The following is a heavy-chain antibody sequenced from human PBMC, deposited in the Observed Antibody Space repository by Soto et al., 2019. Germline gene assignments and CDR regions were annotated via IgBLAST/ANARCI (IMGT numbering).Heavy chain of an antibody. Sequence: QTLSLTCEISGDRVSSDSTAWNWIRHSPSRGLGWLGRTYYKSKWFYNYAVSVRSRIAIKSDTSKNQFSLQLNSVNPEDTAVYFCARGAQWLLYWGQGTLVTVYS. D-gene: IGHD6-19*01. CDR3: ARGAQWLLY. CDR1: GDRVSSDSTA. CDR2: TYYKSKWFY. V-gene: IGHV6-1*01. J-gene: IGHJ4*02.